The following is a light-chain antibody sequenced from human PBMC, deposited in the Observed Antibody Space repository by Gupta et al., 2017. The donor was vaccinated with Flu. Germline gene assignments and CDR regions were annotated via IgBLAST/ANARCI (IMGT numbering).Light chain of an antibody. CDR3: SSYTTSRTLV. V-gene: IGLV2-14*01. J-gene: IGLJ3*02. CDR2: EVT. Sequence: QSALTQPASVSGSPGQSIAIPCTGSNRDVGGYNVVSWYQQYPGKAPKLLIYEVTKRPSGVSYRFSGSKSGNTASLTISGLQAEDEADYYCSSYTTSRTLVFGGETKLTVL. CDR1: NRDVGGYNV.